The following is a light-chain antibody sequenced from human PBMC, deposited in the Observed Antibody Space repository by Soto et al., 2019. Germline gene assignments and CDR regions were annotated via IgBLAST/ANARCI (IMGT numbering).Light chain of an antibody. J-gene: IGKJ5*01. CDR1: QSVSSN. Sequence: IVVTKSAGTLSLSPWERATLSCRASQSVSSNLAWYQQKPGQAPRLLIYGASTRATGIPARVSGSGSGTDCTLSINSLQPEDVATYYCQQAYSFPITFGQGTRLEIK. CDR3: QQAYSFPIT. CDR2: GAS. V-gene: IGKV3-15*01.